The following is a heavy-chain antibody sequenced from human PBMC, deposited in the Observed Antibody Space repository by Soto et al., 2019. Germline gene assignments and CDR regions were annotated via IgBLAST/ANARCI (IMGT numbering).Heavy chain of an antibody. Sequence: QVPLVQSGAEEKKPGASVKDSCKASGYTFTSYAMPWVRQAPGQRLEWMGWINAGNGNTKYSQKFQGRVTITRDTSASTAYMELSSLRSEDTAVYYCARDTRYYGMDVWGQGTTVTVSS. D-gene: IGHD3-3*01. CDR3: ARDTRYYGMDV. CDR2: INAGNGNT. CDR1: GYTFTSYA. V-gene: IGHV1-3*05. J-gene: IGHJ6*02.